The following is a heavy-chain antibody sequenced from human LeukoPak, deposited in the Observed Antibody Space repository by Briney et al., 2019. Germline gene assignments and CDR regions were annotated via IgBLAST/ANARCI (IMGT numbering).Heavy chain of an antibody. CDR3: AKGDYYDGSGYISTFDY. Sequence: GGSLRLSCAASGFTFDDYGMSWVRQTPGKGLEWVSAITGGGGNTYYADSVKGRFTISRDNSKNTLYLQMNSLRVEDTAVYYCAKGDYYDGSGYISTFDYWGQGTLVTVSS. CDR1: GFTFDDYG. J-gene: IGHJ4*02. CDR2: ITGGGGNT. V-gene: IGHV3-23*01. D-gene: IGHD3-22*01.